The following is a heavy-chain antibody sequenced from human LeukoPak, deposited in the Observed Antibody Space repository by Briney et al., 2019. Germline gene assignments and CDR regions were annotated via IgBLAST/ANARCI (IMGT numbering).Heavy chain of an antibody. CDR2: AYGDGSSQ. Sequence: GGSLRLSCAASGFTFSSYAMSWVRQAPGKGLEWVAVAYGDGSSQYYADSVKGRFSISKDISKNTLSLQMNSLRAEDTAVYSCATGGNFYYSHWGPGTLVTVSS. CDR3: ATGGNFYYSH. D-gene: IGHD4-23*01. J-gene: IGHJ1*01. CDR1: GFTFSSYA. V-gene: IGHV3-33*08.